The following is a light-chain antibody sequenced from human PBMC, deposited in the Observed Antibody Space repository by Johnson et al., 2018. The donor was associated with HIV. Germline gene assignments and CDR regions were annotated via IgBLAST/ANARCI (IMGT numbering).Light chain of an antibody. CDR3: GTWDSSLSASYV. CDR1: SSNIGNNY. CDR2: ENN. Sequence: QSVLTQPPSVSAAPGQKVTISCSGSSSNIGNNYVSWYQQLPGTAPKLLIYENNKRPSGIPARFSGSKSGTSATLGITGLQTGEEADYYCGTWDSSLSASYVFGTVTKVTVL. J-gene: IGLJ1*01. V-gene: IGLV1-51*02.